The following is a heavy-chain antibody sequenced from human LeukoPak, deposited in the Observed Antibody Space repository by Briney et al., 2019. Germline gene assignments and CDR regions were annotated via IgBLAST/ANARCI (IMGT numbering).Heavy chain of an antibody. CDR2: IKQDGSEK. CDR3: ARGAGSGSYYNVRGGYYYYGMDV. V-gene: IGHV3-7*04. CDR1: GFTFSSYW. D-gene: IGHD3-10*01. J-gene: IGHJ6*02. Sequence: GGSLRLSCAASGFTFSSYWMSWVRQAPGKGLEWVANIKQDGSEKYYVDSVKGRLTISRDNAKNSLYLQMNSLRAEDTAVYYCARGAGSGSYYNVRGGYYYYGMDVWGQGTTVTVSS.